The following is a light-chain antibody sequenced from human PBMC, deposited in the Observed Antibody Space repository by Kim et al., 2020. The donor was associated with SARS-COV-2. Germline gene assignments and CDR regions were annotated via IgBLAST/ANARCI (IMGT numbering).Light chain of an antibody. CDR2: QDS. CDR1: KLGDKY. CDR3: QAWDSSTVV. V-gene: IGLV3-1*01. J-gene: IGLJ2*01. Sequence: SVSPVQTASITFSGDKLGDKYACWYQQKPGQSPVLVIYQDSKRPSGIPERFSGSNSGNTATLTISGTQAMDEADYYCQAWDSSTVVFGGGTQLTVL.